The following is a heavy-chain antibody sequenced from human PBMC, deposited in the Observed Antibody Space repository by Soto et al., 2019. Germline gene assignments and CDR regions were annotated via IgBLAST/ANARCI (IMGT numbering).Heavy chain of an antibody. CDR2: IGGGGRLI. V-gene: IGHV3-48*02. Sequence: EVQLVESGGGLVQRGGSLRLSCAASGFTFSSFSMNWVRQAPGRGLEWISYIGGGGRLISYADSVKGRFAISRDNAQNSLYLQMDSLRDEDTAVYYCARDLGWAFDCRGQGTLVTVSS. CDR1: GFTFSSFS. J-gene: IGHJ4*02. D-gene: IGHD6-19*01. CDR3: ARDLGWAFDC.